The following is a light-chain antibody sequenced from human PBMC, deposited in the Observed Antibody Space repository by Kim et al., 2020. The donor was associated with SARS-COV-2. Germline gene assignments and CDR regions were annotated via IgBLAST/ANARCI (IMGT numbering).Light chain of an antibody. CDR2: KAS. CDR1: QSIGSW. V-gene: IGKV1-5*03. CDR3: QQYHSYPYT. Sequence: SASVGDRVTLTCRASQSIGSWLAWFQQMPGQAPKLLIYKASTLQFGAPSRISASGSGTDFTLTIYGLQPDDFATYYCQQYHSYPYTFGQGTKLEI. J-gene: IGKJ2*01.